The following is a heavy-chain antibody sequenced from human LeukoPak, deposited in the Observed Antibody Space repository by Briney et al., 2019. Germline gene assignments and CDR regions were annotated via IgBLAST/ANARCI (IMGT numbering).Heavy chain of an antibody. J-gene: IGHJ4*02. Sequence: GGSLRLSCAASGFTFSSYGMHWVRQAPGKGLEWVAVIWYDGSNKYYADSVKGRFTISRDNSKNTLYLQMNSLRAEDTAVYYCAKGRDYYDSSGHFYWGQGTLVTVSS. CDR3: AKGRDYYDSSGHFY. CDR1: GFTFSSYG. V-gene: IGHV3-33*06. D-gene: IGHD3-22*01. CDR2: IWYDGSNK.